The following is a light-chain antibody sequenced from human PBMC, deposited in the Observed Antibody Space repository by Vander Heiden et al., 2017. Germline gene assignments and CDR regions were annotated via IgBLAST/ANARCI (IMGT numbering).Light chain of an antibody. CDR2: KDS. J-gene: IGLJ2*01. CDR1: VLAKKY. CDR3: YSAADNNLI. V-gene: IGLV3-27*01. Sequence: NELTQPSSVSVSPGQTARITCSGDVLAKKYARWFQQKPGQAPVLLIYKDSDRPSGIPERFSGSSSGTTVTLTISGAQVEDEADYYCYSAADNNLIFGGGTKLTVL.